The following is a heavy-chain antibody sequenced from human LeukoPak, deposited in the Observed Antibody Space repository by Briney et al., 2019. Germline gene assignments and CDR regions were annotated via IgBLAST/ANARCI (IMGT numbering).Heavy chain of an antibody. CDR3: ARGDIYCTNGVCLADY. D-gene: IGHD2-8*01. Sequence: PSETLSLTCTVSGGSISSYYWSWIRQPPGKGLEWIGYIYHSGSTYYNPSLKSRVTISVDRSKNQFSLKLSSVTAADTAVYYCARGDIYCTNGVCLADYWGQGTLVTVSS. CDR1: GGSISSYY. CDR2: IYHSGST. J-gene: IGHJ4*02. V-gene: IGHV4-59*12.